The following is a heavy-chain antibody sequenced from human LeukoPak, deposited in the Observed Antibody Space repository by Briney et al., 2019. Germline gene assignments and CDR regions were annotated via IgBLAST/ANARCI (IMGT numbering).Heavy chain of an antibody. CDR3: ARAPILGRLGELLRSDY. Sequence: ASVKVTCKASGYTFTGYGISWVRQAPGQGLEWMGWISAYNGNTNYAQKLQGRVTMTTDTSTSTAYMELRSLRSDDTAVYYCARAPILGRLGELLRSDYWGQGTLVTVSS. J-gene: IGHJ4*02. V-gene: IGHV1-18*01. CDR1: GYTFTGYG. CDR2: ISAYNGNT. D-gene: IGHD3-10*01.